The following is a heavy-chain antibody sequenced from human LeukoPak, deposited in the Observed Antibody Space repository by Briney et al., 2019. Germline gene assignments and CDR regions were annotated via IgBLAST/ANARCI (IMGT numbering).Heavy chain of an antibody. D-gene: IGHD4-11*01. CDR1: GGTFSSYT. Sequence: SVKVSCKASGGTFSSYTISWVRQAPGQGLETMGRIIPVLGIENYAQKFQRTVTITADESTSTAYMELSSLRSKDTAVYYCAREIPHDYSNKGGAFDIWGQGTMVTVSS. CDR2: IIPVLGIE. CDR3: AREIPHDYSNKGGAFDI. J-gene: IGHJ3*02. V-gene: IGHV1-69*04.